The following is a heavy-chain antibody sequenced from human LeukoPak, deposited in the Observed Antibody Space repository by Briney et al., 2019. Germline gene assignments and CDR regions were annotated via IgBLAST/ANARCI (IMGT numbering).Heavy chain of an antibody. CDR3: TRERSSDYPYEAHAFNI. CDR1: GYTFSNFG. V-gene: IGHV1-8*03. CDR2: MNPNNGHA. Sequence: ASVKVSCKASGYTFSNFGIHWVRQATGQGLEWMGLMNPNNGHAGYAQKFRGRVTFTRDNSIGTAYMELNSLRSEDTAFYYCTRERSSDYPYEAHAFNIWGQGTMLTVSS. D-gene: IGHD6-19*01. J-gene: IGHJ3*02.